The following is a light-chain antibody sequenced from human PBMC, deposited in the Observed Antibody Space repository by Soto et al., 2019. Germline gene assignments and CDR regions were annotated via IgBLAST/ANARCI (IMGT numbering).Light chain of an antibody. CDR2: KAS. J-gene: IGKJ1*01. Sequence: IQVYQSLATLSASIGERATITCRASHIISSWWASYQQKPVRAPKLLIYKASSLESGVPSRFCGSGSWTEFTLTICSLQPDDFATYYCQHYNSYSEPFGQRTKVHIK. V-gene: IGKV1-5*03. CDR3: QHYNSYSEP. CDR1: HIISSW.